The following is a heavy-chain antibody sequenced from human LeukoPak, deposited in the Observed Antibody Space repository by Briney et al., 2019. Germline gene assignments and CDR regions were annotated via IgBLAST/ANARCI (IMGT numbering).Heavy chain of an antibody. V-gene: IGHV3-64*01. D-gene: IGHD6-13*01. J-gene: IGHJ4*02. CDR2: ISSNGGST. Sequence: GGSLRLSCAASGFTFSNYAMHWVRQAPGKGLEYVSAISSNGGSTYYANSVKGRFTISRDNSKNTLFLQMGSLRSEDMAVYYCARGRYNSTWYEAQLDYWGQGTLVTVSS. CDR1: GFTFSNYA. CDR3: ARGRYNSTWYEAQLDY.